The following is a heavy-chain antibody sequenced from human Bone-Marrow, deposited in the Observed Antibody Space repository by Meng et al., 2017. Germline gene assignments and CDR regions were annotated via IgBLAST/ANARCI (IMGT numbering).Heavy chain of an antibody. CDR1: GLTFSTFW. D-gene: IGHD1-26*01. Sequence: GESLKISCAASGLTFSTFWMTWVRQAPGKGLEWVATIKQDGSERHYVDSLKGRFIISRDNTKKSLYLQMNGLRAEDTAVYFCARAGTGSYSGGGSDIWGQGTMVTVSS. V-gene: IGHV3-7*01. J-gene: IGHJ3*02. CDR2: IKQDGSER. CDR3: ARAGTGSYSGGGSDI.